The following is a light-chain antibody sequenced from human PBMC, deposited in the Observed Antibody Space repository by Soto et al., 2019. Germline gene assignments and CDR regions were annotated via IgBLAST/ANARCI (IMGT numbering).Light chain of an antibody. CDR2: DNN. Sequence: QSVLTQPPSVSAAPGQKVTISCSGSTFNIGNNFVSWYQQLPGTAPKVLIYDNNTRPSGIPDRFSASKSGTSATLGITGLQTGDEAVYYCGTWDSSLSAYVFGTGTKVTVL. V-gene: IGLV1-51*01. CDR1: TFNIGNNF. CDR3: GTWDSSLSAYV. J-gene: IGLJ1*01.